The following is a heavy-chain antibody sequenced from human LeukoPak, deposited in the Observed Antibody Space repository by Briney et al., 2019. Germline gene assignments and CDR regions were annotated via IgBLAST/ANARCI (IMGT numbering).Heavy chain of an antibody. J-gene: IGHJ4*02. D-gene: IGHD1-26*01. CDR1: GGSISSYY. CDR2: IYDSVFT. V-gene: IGHV4-59*12. Sequence: SETLSLTCTVSGGSISSYYWSWIRQPPGKGLEWIGYIYDSVFTKYNPSLKSRVTISVDTSKSQFSLRLSSVTAADTAVYYCATDSRPGGYSGSYPLHYWGQGTLVTVSS. CDR3: ATDSRPGGYSGSYPLHY.